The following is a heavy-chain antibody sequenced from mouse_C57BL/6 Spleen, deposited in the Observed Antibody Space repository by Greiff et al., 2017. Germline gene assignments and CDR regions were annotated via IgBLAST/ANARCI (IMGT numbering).Heavy chain of an antibody. V-gene: IGHV5-4*01. CDR3: ARDCDYGSSLWYFDV. CDR1: GFTFSSYA. Sequence: DVKLVESGGGLVKPGGSLKLSCAASGFTFSSYAMSWVRQTPEKRLEWVATISDGGSYTYYPDNVKGRFTISRDNAKNNLYLQMSHLKSEDTAMYYCARDCDYGSSLWYFDVWGTGTTVTVSS. D-gene: IGHD1-1*01. CDR2: ISDGGSYT. J-gene: IGHJ1*03.